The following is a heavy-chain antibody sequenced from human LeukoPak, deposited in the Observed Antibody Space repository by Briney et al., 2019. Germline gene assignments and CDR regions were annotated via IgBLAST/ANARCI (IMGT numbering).Heavy chain of an antibody. CDR3: AGAGYRGNYYYYFDF. V-gene: IGHV1-2*02. D-gene: IGHD1-26*01. CDR2: INPDSGGT. CDR1: GYTFTDYY. J-gene: IGHJ4*02. Sequence: ASVKVSCKASGYTFTDYYMHWVRQAPGQGLEWMGWINPDSGGTNYAQNFQGRVTMTRDTSISTVYMELSSLRSGDTAVYYCAGAGYRGNYYYYFDFWGQGTLVTVSS.